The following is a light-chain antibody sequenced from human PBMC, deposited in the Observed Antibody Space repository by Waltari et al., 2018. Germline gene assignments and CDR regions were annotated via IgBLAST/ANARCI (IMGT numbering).Light chain of an antibody. V-gene: IGKV3-20*01. CDR2: YAS. Sequence: EIVLTQSPGTLSLYPGERATLSCRASQSVNRYLAWYQQKPGQAPRLLIYYASTRATGIPDRFSGSGSGTDFSLTISRLEPEDYAVYHCQHYLRLPATFGQGTKVEIK. CDR3: QHYLRLPAT. CDR1: QSVNRY. J-gene: IGKJ1*01.